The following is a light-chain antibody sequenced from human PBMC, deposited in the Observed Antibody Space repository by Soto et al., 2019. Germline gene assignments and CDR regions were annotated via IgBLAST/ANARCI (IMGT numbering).Light chain of an antibody. CDR2: DVS. V-gene: IGLV2-18*02. J-gene: IGLJ2*01. CDR3: SSFISSSTLV. Sequence: QSVLTQPPSVSGSPGQSVTISCTGTSSDVGSYNRVSWYQQPPGTAPKVMIYDVSNRPSGVPDRFSESKSGNTASLTISGLQAEDEADYYCSSFISSSTLVFGGGTKLTVL. CDR1: SSDVGSYNR.